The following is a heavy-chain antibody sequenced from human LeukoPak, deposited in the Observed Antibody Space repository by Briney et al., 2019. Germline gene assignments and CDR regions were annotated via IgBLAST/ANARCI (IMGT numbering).Heavy chain of an antibody. J-gene: IGHJ4*02. CDR3: ARAFYSGSPFDY. CDR1: GYSISSGYY. CDR2: IYHSGST. V-gene: IGHV4-38-2*02. D-gene: IGHD1-26*01. Sequence: PSETLSLTCTVSGYSISSGYYWGWIRQPPGKGLAWIGSIYHSGSTYYNPSLKSRVTISVDTSKNQFSLKLSSVTAADTAVYYCARAFYSGSPFDYWGQGTLVTVSS.